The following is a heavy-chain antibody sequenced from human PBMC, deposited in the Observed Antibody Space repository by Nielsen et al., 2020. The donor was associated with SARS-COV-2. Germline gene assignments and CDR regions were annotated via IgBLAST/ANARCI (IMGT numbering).Heavy chain of an antibody. CDR3: ARAGDYGDPSYWYFDL. Sequence: GESLKISCAASGFTFSSYGMHWVRQAPGKGLEWVAVISYDGSNKYYADSVKGRFTISRDNSKNTLYLQMNSLRAEDTAVYYCARAGDYGDPSYWYFDLWGRGTLVTVSS. V-gene: IGHV3-30*03. J-gene: IGHJ2*01. CDR2: ISYDGSNK. D-gene: IGHD4-17*01. CDR1: GFTFSSYG.